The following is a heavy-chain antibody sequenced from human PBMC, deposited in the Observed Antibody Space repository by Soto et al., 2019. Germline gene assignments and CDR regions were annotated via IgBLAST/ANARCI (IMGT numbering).Heavy chain of an antibody. CDR3: ASNMGEYQLRDPHVGRYMDV. J-gene: IGHJ6*03. D-gene: IGHD2-2*01. CDR2: IIPILGIA. V-gene: IGHV1-69*02. Sequence: QVQLVQSGAEVKKPGSSVKVSCKASGGTFSSYTISWVRQAPGQGLEWMGRIIPILGIANYAQKFLGRVTITADKSTSTAYMELSSLRSEDTAVYYCASNMGEYQLRDPHVGRYMDVWGKGTTVTVSS. CDR1: GGTFSSYT.